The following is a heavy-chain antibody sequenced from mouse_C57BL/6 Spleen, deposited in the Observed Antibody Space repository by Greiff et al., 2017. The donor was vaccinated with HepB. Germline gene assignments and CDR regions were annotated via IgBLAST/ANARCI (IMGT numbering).Heavy chain of an antibody. V-gene: IGHV1-5*01. J-gene: IGHJ4*01. Sequence: VQLQQSGTVLARPGASVKMSCKTSGYTFTSYWMHWVKQRPGQGLEWIGAIYPGNSDTSYNQKFKGKAKLTAGTSASTAYMELSSLTNEDSAVYYCTRGYDYDDYSMDYWGQGTSVTVSS. D-gene: IGHD2-4*01. CDR2: IYPGNSDT. CDR3: TRGYDYDDYSMDY. CDR1: GYTFTSYW.